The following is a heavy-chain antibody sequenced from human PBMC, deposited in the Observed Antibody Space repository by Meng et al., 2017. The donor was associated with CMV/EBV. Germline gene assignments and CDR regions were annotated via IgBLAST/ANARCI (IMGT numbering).Heavy chain of an antibody. D-gene: IGHD2-2*01. Sequence: SVKVSCKASGGTFSSYAISWVRQAPGQGLEWMGGIIPIFGTANYAQKFQGRVTITTDESTSTAYMELSSLRFEDTAVYYCARHFVVVPEKNWFDPWGQGTLVTVSS. CDR2: IIPIFGTA. J-gene: IGHJ5*02. CDR3: ARHFVVVPEKNWFDP. V-gene: IGHV1-69*05. CDR1: GGTFSSYA.